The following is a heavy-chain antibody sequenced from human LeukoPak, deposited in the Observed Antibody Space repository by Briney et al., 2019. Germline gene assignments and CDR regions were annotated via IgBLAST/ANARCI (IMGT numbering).Heavy chain of an antibody. CDR3: ASDHSYSSSWYSFDY. CDR2: IYSGGST. J-gene: IGHJ4*02. D-gene: IGHD6-13*01. Sequence: GGSLRLSCAASGFTFSSNYMRWVRQAPGKGVEWVSVIYSGGSTYYADSVKGRFTISRDNSKNTLYLQMNSLRAEDTAVYYCASDHSYSSSWYSFDYWGQGTLVTVSS. CDR1: GFTFSSNY. V-gene: IGHV3-53*01.